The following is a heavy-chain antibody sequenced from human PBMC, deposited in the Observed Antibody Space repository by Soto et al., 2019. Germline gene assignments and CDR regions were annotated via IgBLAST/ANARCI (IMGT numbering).Heavy chain of an antibody. J-gene: IGHJ5*02. D-gene: IGHD3-3*01. CDR3: VRALGSRFMEWPRFDL. CDR2: ISYRGTT. Sequence: SETLSLTCTVSGASISSGDYYWSWIRQPPGKGLEWIAYISYRGTTYYNPSLKSRVTMSVDTSKNQFSLKLNSVNAADTAVYYCVRALGSRFMEWPRFDLWGQGTLVTVFS. V-gene: IGHV4-30-4*01. CDR1: GASISSGDYY.